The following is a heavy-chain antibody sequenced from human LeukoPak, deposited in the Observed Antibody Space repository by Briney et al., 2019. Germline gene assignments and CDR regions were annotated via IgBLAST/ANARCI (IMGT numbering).Heavy chain of an antibody. Sequence: PGGSLRLSCAASGFTFSSYGMHWVRQAPGKGLEWVAVISYDGSNKYYADSVKGRFTISRDNSKNTLYLQMNSLRADDTAVYYCARNGDGCDYWGQGTLVTVSS. J-gene: IGHJ4*02. CDR2: ISYDGSNK. CDR1: GFTFSSYG. D-gene: IGHD7-27*01. CDR3: ARNGDGCDY. V-gene: IGHV3-30*03.